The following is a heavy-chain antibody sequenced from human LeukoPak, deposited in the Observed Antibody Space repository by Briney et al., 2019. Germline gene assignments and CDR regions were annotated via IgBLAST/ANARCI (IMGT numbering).Heavy chain of an antibody. D-gene: IGHD3-16*02. CDR2: ISSDGGNT. J-gene: IGHJ4*02. Sequence: GGSLGLSCAASGFTFSNYAMHWVRQAPGKGLEYVSAISSDGGNTYYANSVKGRFTISRDNAKNSLYLQMNSLRAEDTAVYYCARVAGNDYVWASYRFNDYWGQGTLVTVSS. CDR1: GFTFSNYA. CDR3: ARVAGNDYVWASYRFNDY. V-gene: IGHV3-64*01.